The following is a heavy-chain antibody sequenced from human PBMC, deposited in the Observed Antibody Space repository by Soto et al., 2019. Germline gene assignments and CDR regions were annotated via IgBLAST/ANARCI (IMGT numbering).Heavy chain of an antibody. Sequence: GGSLRLSCAASGFTFSSYAMSWVRQAPGKGLEWVSAISGSGGSTYYADSVKGRFTISRDNSKNTLYLQMNSLRAEDTAVYYCAKGGLVSSSWTYYYYMDVWGKGTTVTVSS. CDR1: GFTFSSYA. J-gene: IGHJ6*03. D-gene: IGHD6-13*01. V-gene: IGHV3-23*01. CDR2: ISGSGGST. CDR3: AKGGLVSSSWTYYYYMDV.